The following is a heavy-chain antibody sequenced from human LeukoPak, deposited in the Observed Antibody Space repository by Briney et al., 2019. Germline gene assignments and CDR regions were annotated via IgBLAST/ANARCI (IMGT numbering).Heavy chain of an antibody. V-gene: IGHV3-43D*03. Sequence: GGSLRLSCTASGFTFDDYAMHWVRQAPGKGLQWVSLITWDGGSTYYADSVKGRFTISRDNSKNTLYLQMNSLRAEDTAVYYCARQSRVGYCSSTSCVGYWGQGTLVTVPS. J-gene: IGHJ4*02. CDR3: ARQSRVGYCSSTSCVGY. D-gene: IGHD2-2*01. CDR1: GFTFDDYA. CDR2: ITWDGGST.